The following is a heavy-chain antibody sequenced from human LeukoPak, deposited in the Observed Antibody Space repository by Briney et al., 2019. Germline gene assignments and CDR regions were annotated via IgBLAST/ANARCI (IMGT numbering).Heavy chain of an antibody. CDR1: GYSISSGYY. J-gene: IGHJ6*03. D-gene: IGHD1-26*01. CDR2: IYHSGST. Sequence: SETLSLTCTVSGYSISSGYYWGWIRQPPGKGLEWIGSIYHSGSTYYNPSLKSRVTISVDTSKNQFSLKLSSVTAADTAVYYCARQLKEGELAYYYYYYMDVWGKGTTVTISS. CDR3: ARQLKEGELAYYYYYYMDV. V-gene: IGHV4-38-2*02.